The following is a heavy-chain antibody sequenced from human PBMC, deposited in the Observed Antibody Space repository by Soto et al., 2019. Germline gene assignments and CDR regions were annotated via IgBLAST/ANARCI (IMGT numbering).Heavy chain of an antibody. D-gene: IGHD6-19*01. J-gene: IGHJ3*02. V-gene: IGHV3-30-3*01. Sequence: QVQLVESGGGVVQPGRSLRLSCAASGFTFNSYAMHWVRQAPGKGLEWVAFISYDGSDKYFADSVKGRFTISRDNSKNTLYLQMNSLRAEDTAVYYCAREGIAVPGVPGAAFDIWGQGTMVTVSS. CDR1: GFTFNSYA. CDR3: AREGIAVPGVPGAAFDI. CDR2: ISYDGSDK.